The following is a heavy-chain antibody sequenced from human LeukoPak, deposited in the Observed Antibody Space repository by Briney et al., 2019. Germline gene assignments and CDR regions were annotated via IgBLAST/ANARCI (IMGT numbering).Heavy chain of an antibody. CDR2: ISAYNGNT. V-gene: IGHV1-18*01. J-gene: IGHJ4*02. CDR3: ARGRRGSYPEYYFDY. Sequence: ASVKVSCKASGYTFTSYGISWVRQAPGQGLEWMGWISAYNGNTNYAQKLQGRVTMTTDTSTSTAYMELRSLRSDDTAVYYCARGRRGSYPEYYFDYWGQGTLVTVSS. D-gene: IGHD1-26*01. CDR1: GYTFTSYG.